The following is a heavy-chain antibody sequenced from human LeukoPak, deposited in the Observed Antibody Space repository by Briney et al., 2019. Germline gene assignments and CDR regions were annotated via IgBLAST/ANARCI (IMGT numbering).Heavy chain of an antibody. CDR2: ISAYKGNT. V-gene: IGHV1-18*01. Sequence: ASVKVSCKASGYTFSNYGITWVRQAPGQGLEWLGWISAYKGNTNYAQKLQGRVTMTTDTSTSTAYMELRSLGSDDTAVYYCARVGDILTGYPYYFDYWGQGMLVTVSS. J-gene: IGHJ4*02. CDR1: GYTFSNYG. CDR3: ARVGDILTGYPYYFDY. D-gene: IGHD3-9*01.